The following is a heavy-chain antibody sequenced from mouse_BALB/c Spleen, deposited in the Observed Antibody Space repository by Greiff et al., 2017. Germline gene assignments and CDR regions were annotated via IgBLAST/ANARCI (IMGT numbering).Heavy chain of an antibody. CDR1: GFAFSSYD. CDR3: ARNYRYDEGFAY. CDR2: ISSGGGST. Sequence: EVKLVESGGGLVKPGGSLKLSCAASGFAFSSYDMSWVRQTPEKRLEWVAYISSGGGSTYYPDTVKGRFTISRDNAKNTLYLQMSSLKSEDTAMYYCARNYRYDEGFAYWGQGTLVTVSA. J-gene: IGHJ3*01. V-gene: IGHV5-12-1*01. D-gene: IGHD2-14*01.